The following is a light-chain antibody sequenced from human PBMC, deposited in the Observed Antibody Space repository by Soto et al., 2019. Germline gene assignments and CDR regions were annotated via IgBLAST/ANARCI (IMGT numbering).Light chain of an antibody. J-gene: IGLJ1*01. Sequence: QSALTQPPSASGFPGQSVTISCTGTSSDVGYYDYVSWYQQHPGKAPKLVIYEVTKRPSGVPDRVSASKSGNTASLTVSGLRAEDEADYYCSSYAGSNNFVFGSGTKGTVL. CDR1: SSDVGYYDY. CDR2: EVT. V-gene: IGLV2-8*01. CDR3: SSYAGSNNFV.